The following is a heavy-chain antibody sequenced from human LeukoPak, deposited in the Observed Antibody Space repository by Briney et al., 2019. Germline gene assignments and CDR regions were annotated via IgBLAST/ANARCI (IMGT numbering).Heavy chain of an antibody. CDR2: IYTSGST. CDR1: GVSISNYY. D-gene: IGHD5-24*01. V-gene: IGHV4-4*07. Sequence: PSETLSLTCTVSGVSISNYYWSWIRQPAGKGLEWIGRIYTSGSTNYNPSLKSRATMSVDTSKNQISLKLSSVTAADTAVYYCASGLQFRILDYWGQGTLVTVSS. CDR3: ASGLQFRILDY. J-gene: IGHJ4*02.